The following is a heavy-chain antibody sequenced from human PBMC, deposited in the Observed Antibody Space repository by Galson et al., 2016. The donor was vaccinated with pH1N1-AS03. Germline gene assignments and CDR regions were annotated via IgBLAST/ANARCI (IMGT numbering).Heavy chain of an antibody. CDR3: AKEGPVGASPNWYLDL. V-gene: IGHV3-30*02. D-gene: IGHD1-26*01. CDR2: IRYDGSHK. CDR1: GFTFGSYG. Sequence: SLRLSCEASGFTFGSYGMHWVRQAPGKGLEWVAVIRYDGSHKYYADSVKGRFTISRDNSDNTVFLQVNNLKPDDAAVYYCAKEGPVGASPNWYLDLWGRGTPVTVSP. J-gene: IGHJ2*01.